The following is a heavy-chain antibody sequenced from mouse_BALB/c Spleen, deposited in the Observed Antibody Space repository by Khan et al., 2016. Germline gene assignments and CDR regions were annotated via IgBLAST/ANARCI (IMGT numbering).Heavy chain of an antibody. J-gene: IGHJ3*01. CDR2: IWRGGNT. V-gene: IGHV2-5-1*01. Sequence: QVQLKESGPSLVQPSQSLSITCTVSGFSLTTYVVHWVRQSPGKGLEWLGVIWRGGNTDYNAAFMSRLRITKDNSKSQVFFKMNSLQADDTAIYYCAKVDSYDSDGAWFAYWGHVSLVTVSA. CDR1: GFSLTTYV. D-gene: IGHD2-4*01. CDR3: AKVDSYDSDGAWFAY.